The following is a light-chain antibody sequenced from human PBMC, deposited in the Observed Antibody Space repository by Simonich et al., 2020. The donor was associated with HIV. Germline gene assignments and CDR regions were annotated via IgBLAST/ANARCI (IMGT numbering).Light chain of an antibody. CDR2: DVS. V-gene: IGLV2-14*01. J-gene: IGLJ3*02. Sequence: QSALTQPASVSGSPGQSITISCTGTSSDVGGYNYVSWYQQHPGKAPKLMIYDVSKRPSGVSNRFSGSKSGTSASLAITGLQAEDEADYYCQSYDRSLKEVFGGGTKLTVL. CDR1: SSDVGGYNY. CDR3: QSYDRSLKEV.